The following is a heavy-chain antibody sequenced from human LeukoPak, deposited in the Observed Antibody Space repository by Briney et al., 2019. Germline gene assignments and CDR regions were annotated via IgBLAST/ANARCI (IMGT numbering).Heavy chain of an antibody. CDR3: ARDLDTAMDRYYYYYGMDV. CDR1: GFTFSSYG. CDR2: IWYDGSNK. J-gene: IGHJ6*02. D-gene: IGHD5-18*01. Sequence: PGGSLRLSCAASGFTFSSYGMHWVRQAPGKGLEWVAVIWYDGSNKYYADSVKGRFTISRDNSKNTLYLQMNSLRAEDTAVYYCARDLDTAMDRYYYYYGMDVWGQGTTVTVSS. V-gene: IGHV3-33*01.